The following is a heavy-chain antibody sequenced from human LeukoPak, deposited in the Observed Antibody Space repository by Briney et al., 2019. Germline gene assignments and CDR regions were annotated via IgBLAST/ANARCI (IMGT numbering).Heavy chain of an antibody. D-gene: IGHD2-2*01. Sequence: SETLSLTCTVSGGSISSGGYYWSWIRQPPGKGLEWIGYIYHSGSTYYNPSLKSRVTISVDRSKNQFSLKLSSVTAADTAVYYCAKDKRVVPEWWGQGTLVTVSS. J-gene: IGHJ4*02. CDR2: IYHSGST. CDR3: AKDKRVVPEW. CDR1: GGSISSGGYY. V-gene: IGHV4-30-2*01.